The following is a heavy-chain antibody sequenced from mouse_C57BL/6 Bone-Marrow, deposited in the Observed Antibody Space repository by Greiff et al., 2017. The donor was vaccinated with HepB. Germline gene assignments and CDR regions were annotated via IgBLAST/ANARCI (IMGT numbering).Heavy chain of an antibody. Sequence: QVQLQQPGAELVKPGASVKMSCKASGYTFTSYWITWVKQRPGQGLEWIGDIYHGSGSTNYNEKFKSKATLTVDTSSSTAYMQLSSLTSEDSAVYYCASKGTLKDAMDYWGQGTSVTVSS. CDR3: ASKGTLKDAMDY. J-gene: IGHJ4*01. D-gene: IGHD1-3*01. V-gene: IGHV1-55*01. CDR1: GYTFTSYW. CDR2: IYHGSGST.